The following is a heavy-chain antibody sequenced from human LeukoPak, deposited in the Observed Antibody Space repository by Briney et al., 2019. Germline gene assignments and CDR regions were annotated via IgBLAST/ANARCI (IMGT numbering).Heavy chain of an antibody. CDR1: GFTFDDYG. CDR2: INWNGDGT. Sequence: GGSLRLSCAASGFTFDDYGMSWVRQAPGKGLEWVSGINWNGDGTGYADSVKGRFTISGDNAKNSLYLQMNSLRAEDTALYYCAKSSGYYDILTGSVQYYFDSWGQGTLVTVSS. CDR3: AKSSGYYDILTGSVQYYFDS. J-gene: IGHJ4*02. V-gene: IGHV3-20*04. D-gene: IGHD3-9*01.